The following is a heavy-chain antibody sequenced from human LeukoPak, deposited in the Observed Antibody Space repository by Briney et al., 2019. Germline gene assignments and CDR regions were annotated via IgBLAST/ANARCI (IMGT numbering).Heavy chain of an antibody. V-gene: IGHV3-23*01. CDR2: ISGSGGST. J-gene: IGHJ5*02. D-gene: IGHD4-17*01. CDR3: AKGGDDGDYVGGWFDP. Sequence: PGGSLRLSCAASGFTFSSYAMSWVRQAPGKGLEWVSAISGSGGSTYYADSVKGRFTISRDNSKNTLYLQMNSLRAEDTAVYYCAKGGDDGDYVGGWFDPWGQGTLVTVSS. CDR1: GFTFSSYA.